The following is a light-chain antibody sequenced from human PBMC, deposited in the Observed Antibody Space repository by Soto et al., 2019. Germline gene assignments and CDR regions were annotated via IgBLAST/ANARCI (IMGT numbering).Light chain of an antibody. J-gene: IGKJ5*01. CDR3: QQLDSYPIT. V-gene: IGKV1-39*01. CDR2: AAS. Sequence: DIQMTHSPSSLSASVADRVIITCRASQSISNHLNWYQQKPGKAPKLLIFAASSLQSGVPSRFSGSGSGTDFTLTISSLQPEDFATYYCQQLDSYPITFGQGTRLEIK. CDR1: QSISNH.